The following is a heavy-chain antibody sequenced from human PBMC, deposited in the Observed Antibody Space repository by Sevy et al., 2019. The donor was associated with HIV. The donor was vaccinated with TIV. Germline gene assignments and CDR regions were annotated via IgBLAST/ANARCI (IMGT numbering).Heavy chain of an antibody. CDR2: FTSDGTT. D-gene: IGHD3-16*01. V-gene: IGHV3-23*01. CDR3: AGGDTTMITDLDY. J-gene: IGHJ4*02. CDR1: GLTLTTTG. Sequence: GGSLRLSCAASGLTLTTTGMSWVRQAPGKGLEGVAGFTSDGTTDYADSVRDRFTVSRDNSKNTLYLQLNSLRADDTAVFYCAGGDTTMITDLDYWGQGTLVTVSS.